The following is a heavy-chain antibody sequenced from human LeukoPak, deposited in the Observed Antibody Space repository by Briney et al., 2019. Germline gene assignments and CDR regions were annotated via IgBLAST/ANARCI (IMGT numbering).Heavy chain of an antibody. Sequence: PSETLSLTCTVSGGSISSSSYYWGWIRQPPGKGLEWIGSIYYSGSTYYNPSLKSRVTISVDTSKNQFSLKLSSVTAADTAVYYCAGWEDIDHYGMDVWGQGTTVTVSS. J-gene: IGHJ6*02. D-gene: IGHD2-15*01. CDR1: GGSISSSSYY. CDR2: IYYSGST. V-gene: IGHV4-39*01. CDR3: AGWEDIDHYGMDV.